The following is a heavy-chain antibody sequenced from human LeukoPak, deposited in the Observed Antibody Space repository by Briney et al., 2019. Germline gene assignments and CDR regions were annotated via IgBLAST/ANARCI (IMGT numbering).Heavy chain of an antibody. V-gene: IGHV4-34*01. CDR3: ARSPYSSSWYASDAFDI. Sequence: SETLSLTCAVYGGSLSGYYWSWIRQPPGKGLEWIGEINHSGSTNYNPSLKSRVTISVDTSKNQFSLKLSSVTAADTAVYYCARSPYSSSWYASDAFDIWGQGTMVTVSS. D-gene: IGHD6-13*01. CDR2: INHSGST. J-gene: IGHJ3*02. CDR1: GGSLSGYY.